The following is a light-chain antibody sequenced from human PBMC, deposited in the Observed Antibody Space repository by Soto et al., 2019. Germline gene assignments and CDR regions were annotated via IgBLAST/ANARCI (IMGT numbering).Light chain of an antibody. CDR1: QNVHSN. V-gene: IGKV3-15*01. Sequence: EVVMTQSPATLSVSPGERATLSCRASQNVHSNIAWYQQKPGQAPSLLISYASTRATGIPARFSGSGSGTEFTLTISSLQSHDFGVPYSQPYSNWPPTFGPGTKVEIK. CDR3: QPYSNWPPT. J-gene: IGKJ3*01. CDR2: YAS.